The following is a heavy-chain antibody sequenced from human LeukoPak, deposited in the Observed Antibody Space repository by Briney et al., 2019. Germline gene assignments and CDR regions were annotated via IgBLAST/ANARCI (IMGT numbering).Heavy chain of an antibody. D-gene: IGHD1-26*01. Sequence: ASVKVSCKVSGYTLTELSMHWVRQAPGKGLEWMGGFDPEDGETIYAQKFQGRVTTTEDTSTDTAYVELSSLRSEDTAVYYCATASPKWELLRGAFDYWGQGTLVTVSS. CDR2: FDPEDGET. CDR1: GYTLTELS. V-gene: IGHV1-24*01. J-gene: IGHJ4*02. CDR3: ATASPKWELLRGAFDY.